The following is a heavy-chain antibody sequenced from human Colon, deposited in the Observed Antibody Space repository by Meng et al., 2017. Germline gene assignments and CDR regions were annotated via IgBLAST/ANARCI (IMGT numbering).Heavy chain of an antibody. Sequence: QVQLVQSGAEVKKPGASVKVSCKASGYTFTSYDINWVRQATGQGLEWMGWMNPNSGNTGYAQKFQGRVTMTRNTSISTAYMELSRLRSDDTALYYCARGYSSGISFDYWGQGTLVTVSS. J-gene: IGHJ4*02. CDR2: MNPNSGNT. CDR3: ARGYSSGISFDY. CDR1: GYTFTSYD. D-gene: IGHD6-19*01. V-gene: IGHV1-8*01.